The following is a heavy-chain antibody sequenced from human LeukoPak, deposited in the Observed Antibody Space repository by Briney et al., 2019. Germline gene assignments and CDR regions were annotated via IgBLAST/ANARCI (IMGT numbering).Heavy chain of an antibody. CDR2: VFYTGKT. CDR1: GGSVSTSVYY. V-gene: IGHV4-39*07. J-gene: IGHJ4*02. Sequence: PSETLSLTCTVSGGSVSTSVYYWGWIRQSPVKGLEWIGDVFYTGKTNYNPFLRGRATISIDTSKNQFSLKLTFLTAADSAVYYCARVFDSWGQGTLVTVSS. CDR3: ARVFDS.